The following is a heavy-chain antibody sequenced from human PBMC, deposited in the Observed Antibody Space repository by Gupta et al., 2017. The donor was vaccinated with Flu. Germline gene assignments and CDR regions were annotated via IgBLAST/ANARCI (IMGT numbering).Heavy chain of an antibody. CDR2: INHSGST. J-gene: IGHJ2*01. Sequence: QVQLQQWGAGLLKPSEPLSLTCAVYGGSFSGYYWSWIRPPPGKGLEWIGEINHSGSTNYNPSLKSRVTISVDTSKNQFSLKLSSVTAADTAVYYCARGGGGLSDGDYPVNWYFDLWGRGTLVTVSS. V-gene: IGHV4-34*01. CDR3: ARGGGGLSDGDYPVNWYFDL. D-gene: IGHD4-17*01. CDR1: GGSFSGYY.